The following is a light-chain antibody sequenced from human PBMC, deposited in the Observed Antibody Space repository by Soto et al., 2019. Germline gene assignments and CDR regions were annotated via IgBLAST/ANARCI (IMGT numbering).Light chain of an antibody. CDR3: QQYGSSGT. Sequence: EIVLTRAPGTLSMSPGESPPLSCRASQSVSNNYLAWYQQKPGQAPRLLIYGASNRATGIPDRFSGSGSGTDFTLTISRLEPEDFAVYYCQQYGSSGTFGQGTKVDI. V-gene: IGKV3-20*01. J-gene: IGKJ1*01. CDR1: QSVSNNY. CDR2: GAS.